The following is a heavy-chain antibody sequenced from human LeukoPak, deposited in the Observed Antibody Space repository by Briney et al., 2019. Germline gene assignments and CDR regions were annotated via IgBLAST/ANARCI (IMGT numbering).Heavy chain of an antibody. J-gene: IGHJ3*02. CDR1: GGSFSGYY. CDR2: FNHSGST. CDR3: ARHLSVLVVPAAGAFDI. D-gene: IGHD2-2*01. V-gene: IGHV4-34*01. Sequence: SETLSLTCAVYGGSFSGYYWSWIRQPPGKGLEWIGEFNHSGSTNYNPSLKSRVTISVDTSKNQFSLKLSSVTAADTAVYYCARHLSVLVVPAAGAFDIWGQGTMVTVSS.